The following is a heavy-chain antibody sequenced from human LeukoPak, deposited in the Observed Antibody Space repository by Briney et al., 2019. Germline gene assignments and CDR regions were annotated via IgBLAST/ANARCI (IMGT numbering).Heavy chain of an antibody. CDR1: GGSISSGNYY. CDR2: IYTSGST. Sequence: PSETLSLTCTVSGGSISSGNYYWSWIRQPAGKGLEWIGRIYTSGSTDYNPSLKSRVSISVDTSKNQFSLKLNSVTAADTAVYYCARDLPNWNSVWALWGQGTRVTVSS. J-gene: IGHJ4*02. CDR3: ARDLPNWNSVWAL. D-gene: IGHD1-7*01. V-gene: IGHV4-61*02.